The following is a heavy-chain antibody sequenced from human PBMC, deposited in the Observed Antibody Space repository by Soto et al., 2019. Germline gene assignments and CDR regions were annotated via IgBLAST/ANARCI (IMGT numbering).Heavy chain of an antibody. J-gene: IGHJ4*02. V-gene: IGHV3-21*01. D-gene: IGHD3-22*01. Sequence: GGSLRLSCAASGFTFSSYSMNWVRQAPGKGLEWVSSISSSSSYIYYADSVKGRFTISRDNAKNSLYLQMNSLRAEDTAVYYCARVDDSSGYYYVPADYWGQGTLVTVSS. CDR3: ARVDDSSGYYYVPADY. CDR2: ISSSSSYI. CDR1: GFTFSSYS.